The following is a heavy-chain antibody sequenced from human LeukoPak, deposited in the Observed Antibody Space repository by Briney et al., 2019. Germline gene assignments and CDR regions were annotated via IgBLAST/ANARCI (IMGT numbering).Heavy chain of an antibody. CDR3: ARAPYYDSSGYANLYYYYYYMDV. J-gene: IGHJ6*03. D-gene: IGHD3-22*01. Sequence: GASVKASCKASGGTFSSYAISWVRQAPGQGLEWMGGIIPIFGTANYAQKFQGRVTITTDESTSTAYMELSSLRSEDTAVYYCARAPYYDSSGYANLYYYYYYMDVWGKGTTVTVSS. CDR1: GGTFSSYA. V-gene: IGHV1-69*05. CDR2: IIPIFGTA.